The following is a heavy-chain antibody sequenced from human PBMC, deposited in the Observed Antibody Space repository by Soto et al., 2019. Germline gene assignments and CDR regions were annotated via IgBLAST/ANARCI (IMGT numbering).Heavy chain of an antibody. CDR2: IYYIGIT. V-gene: IGHV4-59*01. Sequence: QVQLQESGPGLVKPSETLSLTCTVSGASISSYYWSWIRQPPGKGLEWIGYIYYIGITEYNPSLKSRVTISLDTSKNQFSLNLTSVTTADTAVYYCAREDRIRGLRWGQGTLVTVSS. CDR3: AREDRIRGLR. J-gene: IGHJ4*02. CDR1: GASISSYY.